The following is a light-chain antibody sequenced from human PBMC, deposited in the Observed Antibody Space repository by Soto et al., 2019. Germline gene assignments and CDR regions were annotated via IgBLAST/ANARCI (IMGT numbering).Light chain of an antibody. CDR3: SSYTTSGAYV. V-gene: IGLV2-14*01. CDR1: SSDVGAYNY. Sequence: QSALTQPASVSGSPVQSITISCTGTSSDVGAYNYVSWYQQHPGKAPKLMIYDVGNRPSGVSNRFSGSKSGNTASLTISGLQAEDEADYYCSSYTTSGAYVFGTGTKLTVL. J-gene: IGLJ1*01. CDR2: DVG.